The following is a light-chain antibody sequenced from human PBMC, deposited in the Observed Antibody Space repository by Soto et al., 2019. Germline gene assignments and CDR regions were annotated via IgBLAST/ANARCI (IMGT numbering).Light chain of an antibody. CDR2: SNN. J-gene: IGLJ1*01. CDR3: AAWDGSLNGRFV. V-gene: IGLV1-47*02. CDR1: SSNIGTNY. Sequence: QSVLTQPPSASGTPGQRVTISCSGSSSNIGTNYVNWYQQLPGTAPKLIMYSNNQRPSGVPDRFSGSKSGTSASLTIGGLRSEDEADYFCAAWDGSLNGRFVFGAGTQVTVL.